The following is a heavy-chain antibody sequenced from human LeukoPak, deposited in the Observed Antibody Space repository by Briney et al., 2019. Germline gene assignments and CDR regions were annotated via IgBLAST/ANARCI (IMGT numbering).Heavy chain of an antibody. CDR1: GFTFSTSA. Sequence: GGSLRLSCTASGFTFSTSAMHWVRQAPGKGLEYISAISDTGSSTYYAESVEGRFTISRDNSKNTLYLQMNSLRAEDTAVYYCAKSDDSFDYWGQGTLVTVSS. V-gene: IGHV3-64*04. J-gene: IGHJ4*02. CDR2: ISDTGSST. CDR3: AKSDDSFDY.